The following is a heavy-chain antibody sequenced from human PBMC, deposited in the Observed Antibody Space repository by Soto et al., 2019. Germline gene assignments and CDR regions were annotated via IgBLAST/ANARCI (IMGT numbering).Heavy chain of an antibody. CDR2: ISFDGNHK. CDR3: AGGLDY. CDR1: RFTLSSYA. J-gene: IGHJ4*02. V-gene: IGHV3-30-3*01. Sequence: GGSPRLSCAASRFTLSSYALHCVRHAPGKVLDGWAVISFDGNHKYYADSVKGRFTISGDNSKNTVYLQMNSLRTEDTAVYYGAGGLDYWGQGTLVTVSS.